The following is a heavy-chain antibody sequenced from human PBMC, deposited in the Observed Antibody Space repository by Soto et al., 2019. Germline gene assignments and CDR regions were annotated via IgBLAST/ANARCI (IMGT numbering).Heavy chain of an antibody. CDR3: AAGGNIVPLSDAFDI. J-gene: IGHJ3*02. CDR2: IVVGSGNT. Sequence: QMQLVQSGPEVKKPGTSVKVSCKASGFTFTSSAMQWVRQARGQRLEWIGWIVVGSGNTNYAQKFQARVTITRDMSTSTAYMELSSLRSEDTAVYYCAAGGNIVPLSDAFDIWGQGTMVTVSS. V-gene: IGHV1-58*02. CDR1: GFTFTSSA. D-gene: IGHD2-8*01.